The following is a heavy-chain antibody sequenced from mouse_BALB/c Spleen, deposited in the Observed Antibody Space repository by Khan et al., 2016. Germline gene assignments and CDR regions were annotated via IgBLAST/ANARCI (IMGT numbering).Heavy chain of an antibody. CDR2: INPDSSTL. CDR3: AKRSFSVSSVY. D-gene: IGHD1-1*01. J-gene: IGHJ2*01. CDR1: GFDFSRYW. Sequence: EVQLLESGGGLVQPGGSLKLSSAASGFDFSRYWLSWVRQAPGQGLEWIGEINPDSSTLNYPPSLKDKFTISRDNAKTTPYLQMSKVGSKDTALYYCAKRSFSVSSVYCGQGTTLTVSS. V-gene: IGHV4-1*02.